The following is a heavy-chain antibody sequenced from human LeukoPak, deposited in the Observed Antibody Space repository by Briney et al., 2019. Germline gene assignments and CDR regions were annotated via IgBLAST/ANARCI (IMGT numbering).Heavy chain of an antibody. D-gene: IGHD3-22*01. V-gene: IGHV1-69*04. CDR3: ARGGNYYDSSGILSWYFDY. CDR1: EGTFSSYA. CDR2: IIPILGIA. Sequence: SVKVSCKASEGTFSSYAISWVRQAPGQGLEWMGRIIPILGIANYAQKFQGRVTITADKSTSTAYMELSSLRSEDTAMYYCARGGNYYDSSGILSWYFDYWGQGTLVTVSS. J-gene: IGHJ4*02.